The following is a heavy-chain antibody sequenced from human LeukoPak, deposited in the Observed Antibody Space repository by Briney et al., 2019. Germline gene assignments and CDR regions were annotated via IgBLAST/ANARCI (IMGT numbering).Heavy chain of an antibody. CDR3: AIPTIAGPGGIYYYYYMDV. V-gene: IGHV1-69*05. D-gene: IGHD6-13*01. CDR2: IIPIFGTA. J-gene: IGHJ6*03. CDR1: GGTFSSYA. Sequence: SVKVSCKASGGTFSSYAISWVRQAPGQGLEWMGGIIPIFGTANYAQKFQGRVTMTTDTSTSTAYMELRSLRSDDTAVYYCAIPTIAGPGGIYYYYYMDVWGRGTTVTVSS.